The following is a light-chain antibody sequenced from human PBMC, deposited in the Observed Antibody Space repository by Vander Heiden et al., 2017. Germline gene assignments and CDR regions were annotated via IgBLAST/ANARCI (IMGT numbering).Light chain of an antibody. CDR1: QSISSY. J-gene: IGKJ2*01. Sequence: DIQMIQSPSSLSASVGDRVTITCRASQSISSYLNWYQQKPGKATKLLKYAASSLQSGGPARLSGSGSGRDITRTMRSMQPEDVATDYSQQSYRNPQTCGQGTKLGIK. CDR3: QQSYRNPQT. V-gene: IGKV1-39*01. CDR2: AAS.